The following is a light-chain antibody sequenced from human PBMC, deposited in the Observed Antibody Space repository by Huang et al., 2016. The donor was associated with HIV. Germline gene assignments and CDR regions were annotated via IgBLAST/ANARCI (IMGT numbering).Light chain of an antibody. Sequence: EIVLTQSPATLSLSQGQRVTLSCRASQSVSDFVAWYQQKPGQAPRLLIYDASKRATGIPARFSGSGAWTDFTLTISSLEPEDFAVYYCQQRSKWPLTFGGGTKVESK. CDR2: DAS. V-gene: IGKV3-11*01. CDR3: QQRSKWPLT. CDR1: QSVSDF. J-gene: IGKJ4*01.